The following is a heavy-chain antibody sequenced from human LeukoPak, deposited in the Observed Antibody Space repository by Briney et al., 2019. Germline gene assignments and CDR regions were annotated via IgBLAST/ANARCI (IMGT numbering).Heavy chain of an antibody. J-gene: IGHJ5*02. CDR3: ARGGSTPFDP. Sequence: SVKVSCKASGGTFSSYAISWVRQAPGQGLEWMGRIIPIFGTANYAQKFQGRVTITADKSTGTAYMELSSLRSEDTAVYYCARGGSTPFDPWGQGTLVTVSS. D-gene: IGHD2-2*01. CDR1: GGTFSSYA. V-gene: IGHV1-69*06. CDR2: IIPIFGTA.